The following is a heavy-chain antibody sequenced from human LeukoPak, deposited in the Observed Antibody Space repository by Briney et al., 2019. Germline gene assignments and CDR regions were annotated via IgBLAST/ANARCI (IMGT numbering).Heavy chain of an antibody. Sequence: SETLSLTCTVSGYSIISSFYWGWIRQPPGKGLEWIGSIYHSGSTYYNPSLKSRVTMSVDTSKNQFSLKLSSVTAADTAVYYCARVGPDYYGSGSYYYFDYWGQGTLVTVSS. CDR2: IYHSGST. J-gene: IGHJ4*02. V-gene: IGHV4-38-2*02. D-gene: IGHD3-10*01. CDR3: ARVGPDYYGSGSYYYFDY. CDR1: GYSIISSFY.